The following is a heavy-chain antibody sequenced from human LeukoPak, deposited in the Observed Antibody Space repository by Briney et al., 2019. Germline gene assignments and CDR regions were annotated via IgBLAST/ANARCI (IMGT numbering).Heavy chain of an antibody. D-gene: IGHD3-22*01. J-gene: IGHJ4*02. CDR1: GGSISSYY. Sequence: SETLSLTCTVSGGSISSYYWGWIRQPPGKGLEWIGSIYYSGSAYYNPSLKSRVTISVDTSKNQFSLKLSSVTAADTAVYYCARGAYYGSSGSYYVFDYWGQGTLVTVSS. CDR2: IYYSGSA. CDR3: ARGAYYGSSGSYYVFDY. V-gene: IGHV4-39*07.